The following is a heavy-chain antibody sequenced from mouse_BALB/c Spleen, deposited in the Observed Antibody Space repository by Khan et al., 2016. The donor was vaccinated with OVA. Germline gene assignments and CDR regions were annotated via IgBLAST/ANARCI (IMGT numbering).Heavy chain of an antibody. V-gene: IGHV5-6*01. CDR1: GFTFSSYG. J-gene: IGHJ3*01. CDR3: ARQVYGGGFAY. D-gene: IGHD1-1*01. CDR2: IISGDIYT. Sequence: EVELVESGGDLVKPGGSLKLSCAASGFTFSSYGMSWVRQTPDKRLEWVAIIISGDIYTYYPDSVKGRFTISRDNAKNTLYLQMSSLKSEDTAMYYCARQVYGGGFAYWGQGTLVTVSA.